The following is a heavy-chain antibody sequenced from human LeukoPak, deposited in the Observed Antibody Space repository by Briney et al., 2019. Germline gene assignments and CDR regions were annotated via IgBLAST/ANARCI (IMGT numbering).Heavy chain of an antibody. CDR1: GFTFDDYA. Sequence: HTGGSLRLSCAASGFTFDDYAMHWVRQAPGKGLEWVSGISWNSGSIGYADSVKGRFTISRDNAKNSLYLQMNSLRAEDTALYYCAIAGAAAGVHWGQGTLVTVSS. J-gene: IGHJ4*02. D-gene: IGHD6-13*01. CDR3: AIAGAAAGVH. V-gene: IGHV3-9*01. CDR2: ISWNSGSI.